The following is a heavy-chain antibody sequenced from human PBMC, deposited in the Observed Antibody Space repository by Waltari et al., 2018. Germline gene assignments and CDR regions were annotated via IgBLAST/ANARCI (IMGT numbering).Heavy chain of an antibody. V-gene: IGHV6-1*01. CDR1: GDSVSSNSAA. Sequence: QVQLQQSGPGLVKPSQTLSLTCAISGDSVSSNSAAWNWIRQSPSRGLEWLGRTYYRSKWYNDYAVSVKSRITINPDTSKNQFSLQLNSVTPEDTAVYYCARDHYDFWSGSGGPTWFDPWGQGTLVTVSS. J-gene: IGHJ5*02. D-gene: IGHD3-3*01. CDR2: TYYRSKWYN. CDR3: ARDHYDFWSGSGGPTWFDP.